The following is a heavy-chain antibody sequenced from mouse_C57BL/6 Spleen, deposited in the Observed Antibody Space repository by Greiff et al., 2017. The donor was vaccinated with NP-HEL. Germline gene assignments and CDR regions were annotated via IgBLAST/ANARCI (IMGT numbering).Heavy chain of an antibody. J-gene: IGHJ3*01. Sequence: QVQLQQSGAELVRPGSSVKLSCKASGYTFTSYWMHWVKQRPIHGLEWIGNIDPSDSETPYNQKFKDKATLTVDKSSSTAYMQLSSLTSEDSAVYYCARQATMVTEGFAYWGQGTLVTVSA. D-gene: IGHD2-2*01. CDR1: GYTFTSYW. CDR3: ARQATMVTEGFAY. CDR2: IDPSDSET. V-gene: IGHV1-52*01.